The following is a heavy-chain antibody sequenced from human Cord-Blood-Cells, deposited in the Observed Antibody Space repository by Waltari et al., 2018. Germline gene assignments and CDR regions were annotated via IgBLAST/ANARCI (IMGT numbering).Heavy chain of an antibody. D-gene: IGHD6-6*01. CDR2: INHRGST. Sequence: QVQLQQWGAGLLKPSETLSLTCAVYGGSFSGYYWSWIRQPPGKGLEGIGEINHRGSTNHNPALKGRVTISVDTSKNQFSLKLSSVTAADTAVYYCAREGESIAAPNWFDPWGQGTLVTVSS. CDR3: AREGESIAAPNWFDP. J-gene: IGHJ5*02. CDR1: GGSFSGYY. V-gene: IGHV4-34*01.